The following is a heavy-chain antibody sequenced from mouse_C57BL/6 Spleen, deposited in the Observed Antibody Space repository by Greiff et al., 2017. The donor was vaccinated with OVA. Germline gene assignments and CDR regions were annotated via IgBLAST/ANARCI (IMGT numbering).Heavy chain of an antibody. J-gene: IGHJ2*01. CDR2: INPNNGGT. Sequence: VQLQQSGPELVKPGASVKISCKASGYTFTDYYMNWVKQSHGKSLEWIGDINPNNGGTSYNQKFKGKATLTVDKSSSTAYMELRSLTSEDSAVYYCARESPYFDYWGQGTTLTVSS. V-gene: IGHV1-26*01. CDR3: ARESPYFDY. CDR1: GYTFTDYY.